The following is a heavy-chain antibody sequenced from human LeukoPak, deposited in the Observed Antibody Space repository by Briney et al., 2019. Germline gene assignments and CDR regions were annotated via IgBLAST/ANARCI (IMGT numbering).Heavy chain of an antibody. Sequence: PGGSLRLSCAASGFTVSSSYMSWVRQAPGKGLEWVSVIYSGGSTYYADSVEGRFTISRDNSKNTLYLQMNSLRAEDTAVYYCARGWHGYGGLNDAFDIRGQGTMVTVSS. D-gene: IGHD4-23*01. CDR2: IYSGGST. J-gene: IGHJ3*02. CDR3: ARGWHGYGGLNDAFDI. CDR1: GFTVSSSY. V-gene: IGHV3-53*01.